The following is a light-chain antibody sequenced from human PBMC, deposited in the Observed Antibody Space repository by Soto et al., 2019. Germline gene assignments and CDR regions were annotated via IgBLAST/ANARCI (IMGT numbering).Light chain of an antibody. J-gene: IGKJ2*01. CDR3: QHFGTSPYT. CDR2: GAS. V-gene: IGKV3-20*01. Sequence: EIVLTQSPGTLSLSPGERATLSCRASQSISSSYLAWYQQKPRQAPRLLIYGASNRATGIPNRFSGSAAGTDFTLTISRLEPEVFAVYYCQHFGTSPYTFGQGTKLDIK. CDR1: QSISSSY.